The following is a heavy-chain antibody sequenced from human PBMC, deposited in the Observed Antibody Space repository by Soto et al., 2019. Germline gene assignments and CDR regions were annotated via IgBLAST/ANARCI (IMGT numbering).Heavy chain of an antibody. D-gene: IGHD3-3*01. J-gene: IGHJ5*02. CDR1: GFTFSSYW. Sequence: GGSLRLSCAASGFTFSSYWMSWVRQAPGKGLEWVANIKQDGSEKYYVDSVKGRFTISRDNAKNSLYLQMNSLRAEDTAVYYCARDHREMPLRFLEWLFWFDPWGQGTLVTVSS. CDR2: IKQDGSEK. V-gene: IGHV3-7*01. CDR3: ARDHREMPLRFLEWLFWFDP.